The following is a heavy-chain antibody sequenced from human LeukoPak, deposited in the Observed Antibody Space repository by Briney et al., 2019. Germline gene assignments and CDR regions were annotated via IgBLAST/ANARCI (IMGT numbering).Heavy chain of an antibody. CDR2: IHYTGST. CDR1: GGSISNYY. V-gene: IGHV4-59*01. D-gene: IGHD3-10*01. J-gene: IGHJ4*02. CDR3: ARTLYGSGAHYYFDY. Sequence: PSETLSLTCTVFGGSISNYYWSWIRQPPGKGLEYIGNIHYTGSTNYNPSLKSRVTISVDTSKNQFSLKLSSVTAADTAVYYCARTLYGSGAHYYFDYWGQGTLVTVSS.